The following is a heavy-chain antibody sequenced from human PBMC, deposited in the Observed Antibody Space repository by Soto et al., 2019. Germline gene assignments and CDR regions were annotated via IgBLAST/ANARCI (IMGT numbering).Heavy chain of an antibody. CDR2: VSAYNGNT. D-gene: IGHD1-26*01. J-gene: IGHJ4*02. CDR3: AGSGQWDFLSDY. CDR1: GYTFTRYY. V-gene: IGHV1-18*01. Sequence: QVQLVQSGAEVKKPGASVKVSCMASGYTFTRYYINWVRQAPGQGLEWMGWVSAYNGNTHYEQKLQGRVTLTTDTSTRTGHMEPRGLRSDDKAVYFWAGSGQWDFLSDYWGQGTLVTVSS.